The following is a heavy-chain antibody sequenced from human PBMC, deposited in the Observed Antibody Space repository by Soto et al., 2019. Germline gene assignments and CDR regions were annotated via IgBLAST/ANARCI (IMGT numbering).Heavy chain of an antibody. V-gene: IGHV3-23*01. CDR3: ARELGYCSGGSCYMDGAFDF. Sequence: GGSLRLSCAASGSTFSSYAMSWVRQAPGKGLEWVSVISGSGDSTYYADSVKGRFTISRDNSKNTLYVQMNSLRAEDTAVYYCARELGYCSGGSCYMDGAFDFWGQGTMVTVSS. D-gene: IGHD2-15*01. J-gene: IGHJ3*01. CDR2: ISGSGDST. CDR1: GSTFSSYA.